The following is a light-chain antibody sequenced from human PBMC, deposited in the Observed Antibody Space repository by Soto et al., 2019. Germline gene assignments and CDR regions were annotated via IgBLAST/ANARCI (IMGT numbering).Light chain of an antibody. CDR3: QTWGTGSVV. CDR2: LNSDGRH. CDR1: SGHRSYA. J-gene: IGLJ2*01. V-gene: IGLV4-69*01. Sequence: QLVLTQSPSASASLGASVKLTCTLSSGHRSYAIAWHQQQPEKGPRYLMKLNSDGRHSKGDGIPDRFSGSSSGAERYLTISSLQSEDEADYSCQTWGTGSVVFGGGTKLTVL.